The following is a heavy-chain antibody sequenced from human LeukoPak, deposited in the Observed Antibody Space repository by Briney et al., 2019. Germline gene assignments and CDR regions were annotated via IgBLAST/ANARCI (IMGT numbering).Heavy chain of an antibody. V-gene: IGHV3-7*01. D-gene: IGHD2-8*01. CDR3: ARGGQYCTNGVCYAGDC. J-gene: IGHJ4*02. CDR1: GFTFSSYW. Sequence: GGSLRLSCAASGFTFSSYWMSWVRQAPGKGLEWVANIKQDGSEKYYVDSVKGRFTISRDNAKNSLYLQMNSLRAEDTAVYYCARGGQYCTNGVCYAGDCWGQGTLVTVSS. CDR2: IKQDGSEK.